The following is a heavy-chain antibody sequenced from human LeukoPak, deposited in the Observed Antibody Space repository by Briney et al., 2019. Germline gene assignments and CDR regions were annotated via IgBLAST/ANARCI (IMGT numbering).Heavy chain of an antibody. J-gene: IGHJ4*02. CDR2: LSSSGSAF. CDR1: GFTFSSYG. V-gene: IGHV3-48*04. Sequence: GGSLRLSCAASGFTFSSYGMSWVRQAPGKGLEWIAYLSSSGSAFSYADSVKGRFTIARDNAENSVYLEMNSLRADDTAVYYCARSARLMKGVVEVTALDDWGQGTLVTVSS. CDR3: ARSARLMKGVVEVTALDD. D-gene: IGHD3-3*01.